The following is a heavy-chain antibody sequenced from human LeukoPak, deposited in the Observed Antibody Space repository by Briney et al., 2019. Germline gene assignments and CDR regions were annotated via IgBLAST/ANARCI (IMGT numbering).Heavy chain of an antibody. CDR3: AREGRSIAGAYWFDP. Sequence: SETLSLTCTVSGGSISSYYWSWIRPPPGKGLEWIGYIYYSGSTNYNPPLKSRVTISVDTSKNQFSLKLSSVTAADTAVYYCAREGRSIAGAYWFDPWGQGTLVTVSS. D-gene: IGHD6-13*01. J-gene: IGHJ5*02. CDR1: GGSISSYY. CDR2: IYYSGST. V-gene: IGHV4-59*01.